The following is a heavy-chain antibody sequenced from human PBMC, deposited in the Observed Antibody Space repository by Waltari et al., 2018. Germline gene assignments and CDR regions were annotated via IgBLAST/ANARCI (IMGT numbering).Heavy chain of an antibody. CDR1: GGTFSSYA. V-gene: IGHV1-69*08. CDR2: VIPILGTA. Sequence: QVQLVQSGAEVKKPGSSVKVSCKASGGTFSSYAISWVRQAPGQGLEWMGRVIPILGTANYAQKFQGRVTITADKSTSTAYMELSSLRSEDTAVYYCARIYDSSGRSDYWGQGTLVTVSS. CDR3: ARIYDSSGRSDY. J-gene: IGHJ4*02. D-gene: IGHD3-22*01.